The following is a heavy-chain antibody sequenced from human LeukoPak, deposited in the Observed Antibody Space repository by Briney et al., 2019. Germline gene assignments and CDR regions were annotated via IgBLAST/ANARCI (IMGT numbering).Heavy chain of an antibody. CDR1: GGSISSSSYY. D-gene: IGHD2-2*01. Sequence: SETLSLTCTVSGGSISSSSYYWGWIRQPPGKGLEWIGIINYSGSTYYTPSLKSRVTISVDTSNNQFSLKLSSVIAADTAVYYCARTTEGYCSSASCFGFSYSYYMDVWGKGTTVTISS. J-gene: IGHJ6*03. V-gene: IGHV4-39*07. CDR2: INYSGST. CDR3: ARTTEGYCSSASCFGFSYSYYMDV.